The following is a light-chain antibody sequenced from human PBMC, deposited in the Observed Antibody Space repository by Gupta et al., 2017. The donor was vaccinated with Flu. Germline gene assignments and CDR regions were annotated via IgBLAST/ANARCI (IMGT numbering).Light chain of an antibody. V-gene: IGKV3-20*01. J-gene: IGKJ1*01. CDR2: GAS. Sequence: GTLSLSPGERVTLSCRASQSLSSTYVAWYPQKPGQSPKLLIFGASNRATGTPDRFSGGGSGTDFTLTISRLEPEDFAVYYCQQYALSPKTFGQGTKVEV. CDR1: QSLSSTY. CDR3: QQYALSPKT.